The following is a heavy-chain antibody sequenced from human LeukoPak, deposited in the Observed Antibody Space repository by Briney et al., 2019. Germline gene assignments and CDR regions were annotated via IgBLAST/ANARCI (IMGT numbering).Heavy chain of an antibody. CDR1: GGSISSYY. CDR3: ARDSLSYFDY. CDR2: IYYSGST. V-gene: IGHV4-59*01. J-gene: IGHJ4*02. Sequence: SETLSLTCTVSGGSISSYYWSWIRQPPGKGLEWIGYIYYSGSTNYNPSLKSRVTISVDTSTNQFSLKLSSVTAADTAVYYCARDSLSYFDYWGQGTLVTVSS.